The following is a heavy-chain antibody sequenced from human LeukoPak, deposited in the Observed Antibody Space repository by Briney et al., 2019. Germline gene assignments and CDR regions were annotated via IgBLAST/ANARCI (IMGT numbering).Heavy chain of an antibody. CDR2: INPSGGST. V-gene: IGHV1-46*01. J-gene: IGHJ5*02. CDR1: GYTFTSYY. D-gene: IGHD6-13*01. CDR3: ARALAAAALNNWFDP. Sequence: ASVKVSCKASGYTFTSYYMHWVRQAPGQGLEWMGIINPSGGSTSYAQKFQGRVTMTRDTSTSTVYMELSSLRSEDTAVYYCARALAAAALNNWFDPWGQGTLVTVSS.